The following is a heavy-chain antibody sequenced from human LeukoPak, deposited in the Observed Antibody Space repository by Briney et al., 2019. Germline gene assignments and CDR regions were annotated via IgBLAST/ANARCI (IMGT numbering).Heavy chain of an antibody. D-gene: IGHD3-10*01. CDR1: GFTFDDYG. V-gene: IGHV3-23*01. CDR2: ISGSGGGT. J-gene: IGHJ4*02. CDR3: AKDHGRDYYGSGRYDY. Sequence: GGSLRLSCAASGFTFDDYGMSWVRQAPGKGLEWVSAISGSGGGTYYADSVKGRFTISRDNSKNTLYLQMNSLRAEDTAVYYCAKDHGRDYYGSGRYDYWGQGTLVTVSS.